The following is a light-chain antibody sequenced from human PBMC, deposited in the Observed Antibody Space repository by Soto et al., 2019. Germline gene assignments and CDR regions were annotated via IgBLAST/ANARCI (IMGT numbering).Light chain of an antibody. CDR2: GAS. CDR1: QSVSSSY. J-gene: IGKJ2*01. Sequence: EIVLTQSPGTLSLSPGERATLSCRASQSVSSSYLAWYQQKPGQAPRLLIYGASSRATGIPDRFSGSGSGSDFTFTSSRLEPEDFAVYYCQQYGSSPYTFGQGTKLEIK. CDR3: QQYGSSPYT. V-gene: IGKV3-20*01.